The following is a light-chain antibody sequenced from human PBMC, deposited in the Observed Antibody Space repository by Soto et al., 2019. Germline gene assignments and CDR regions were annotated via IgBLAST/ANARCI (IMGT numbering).Light chain of an antibody. CDR2: RTS. CDR3: QQYNNWPT. CDR1: QRVSSY. J-gene: IGKJ1*01. V-gene: IGKV3-15*01. Sequence: EIVLTQSPGTLSLSPGERATLSCRASQRVSSYLAWYERKPGEXXXFIMFRTSTRATGVPARFSGSGSETELNITISSLQSEDFAVYYCQQYNNWPTFGQGTKVDIK.